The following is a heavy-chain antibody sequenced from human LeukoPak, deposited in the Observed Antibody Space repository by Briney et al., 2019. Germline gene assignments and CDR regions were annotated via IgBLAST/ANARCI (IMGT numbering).Heavy chain of an antibody. CDR1: GGSFSGYY. J-gene: IGHJ6*02. V-gene: IGHV4-34*01. CDR2: INHSGST. Sequence: SETLSLTCAVYGGSFSGYYWSWIRQPPGKGLEWIGEINHSGSTNYNPSLKSRVTISVDTSKNQFSLKLSSVTAADTAVYYCARGPVVPAAIEDYSYGMDVWGQGTTVTVSS. D-gene: IGHD2-2*02. CDR3: ARGPVVPAAIEDYSYGMDV.